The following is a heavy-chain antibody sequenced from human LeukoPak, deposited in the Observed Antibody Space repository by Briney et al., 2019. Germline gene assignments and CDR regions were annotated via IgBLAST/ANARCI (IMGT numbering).Heavy chain of an antibody. CDR2: ISTSSDYI. D-gene: IGHD2-8*01. V-gene: IGHV3-21*04. Sequence: GGSLRLSCAASGFTFSSYSLTWVRQAPGKGLEWVSAISTSSDYIYYADSVKGRFTISRDNAKNSLYLQMDSLRAEDTAVYYCARDLGYCTNGVCHTRFDYWGQGTLVAVSS. CDR1: GFTFSSYS. J-gene: IGHJ4*02. CDR3: ARDLGYCTNGVCHTRFDY.